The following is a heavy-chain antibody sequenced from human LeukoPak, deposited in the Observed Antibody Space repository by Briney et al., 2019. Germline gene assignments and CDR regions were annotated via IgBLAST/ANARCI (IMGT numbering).Heavy chain of an antibody. Sequence: GGSLRLSCAASGFSFSSYSMNWVRQAPGKGLEWVSSISTSSSYIYYADSVKGRFTISRDNAKNSLYLQMNSLRAEDTATYYCTRETPDGYDYWGQGTLVTVSS. CDR3: TRETPDGYDY. CDR2: ISTSSSYI. CDR1: GFSFSSYS. V-gene: IGHV3-21*01. J-gene: IGHJ4*02. D-gene: IGHD5-24*01.